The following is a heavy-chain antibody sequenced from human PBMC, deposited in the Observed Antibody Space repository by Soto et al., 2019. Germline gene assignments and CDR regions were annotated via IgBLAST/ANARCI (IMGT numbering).Heavy chain of an antibody. CDR3: SKSYYYDSSGDYYVYYCGTEV. D-gene: IGHD3-22*01. Sequence: PGGSLRLSCAASGFTFSSYAMSWVRQAPGKGLEWVSAISGSGGSTYYADSVKGRFTISRDNSKNTLYLQMNSLRAEDTAVYYYSKSYYYDSSGDYYVYYCGTEVWGQGSTLT. V-gene: IGHV3-23*01. CDR1: GFTFSSYA. J-gene: IGHJ6*02. CDR2: ISGSGGST.